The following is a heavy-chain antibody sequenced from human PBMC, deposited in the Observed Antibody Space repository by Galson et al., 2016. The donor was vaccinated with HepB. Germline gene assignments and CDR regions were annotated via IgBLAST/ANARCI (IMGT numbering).Heavy chain of an antibody. V-gene: IGHV3-11*05. CDR1: GFSVNDYY. CDR2: ISVSSLYFSSTYT. D-gene: IGHD2-15*01. CDR3: ARDRGADPAAPSDAFDL. Sequence: SLRLSCAVSGFSVNDYYMNWIRQTPGKGLEWVANISVSSLYFSSTYTDYAESVKGRFTISRDNAENSLYLQMNSLRVEDTAVYYCARDRGADPAAPSDAFDLWGQGTLVIVSS. J-gene: IGHJ3*01.